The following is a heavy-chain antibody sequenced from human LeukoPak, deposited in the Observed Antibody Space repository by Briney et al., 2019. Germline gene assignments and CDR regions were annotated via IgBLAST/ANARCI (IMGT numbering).Heavy chain of an antibody. V-gene: IGHV1-69*13. Sequence: GASVKVSCKASGYTFTSYDINWVRQAPGQGLEWMGGIMSLFDTADYAQKFQGRLTITADESTSTAYMELSSLRADDTAVYYCARDLVGSHTGYSSGAWDYWGQGTLVTVSS. J-gene: IGHJ4*02. CDR1: GYTFTSYD. CDR3: ARDLVGSHTGYSSGAWDY. D-gene: IGHD3-9*01. CDR2: IMSLFDTA.